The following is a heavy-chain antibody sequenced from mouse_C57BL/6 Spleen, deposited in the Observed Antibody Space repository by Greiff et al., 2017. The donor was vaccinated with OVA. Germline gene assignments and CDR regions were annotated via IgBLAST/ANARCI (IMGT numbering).Heavy chain of an antibody. D-gene: IGHD2-1*01. J-gene: IGHJ3*01. Sequence: VQLQQSGAELVRPGASVKSSCTASGFNIKDDYMHWVKQRPEQGLEWIGWIDPENGDTEYASKFQGKATITADTSSNTAYLQLSSLTSEDTAVDYCTTGDGNYEVGFAYWGQGTLVTVSA. CDR3: TTGDGNYEVGFAY. CDR1: GFNIKDDY. CDR2: IDPENGDT. V-gene: IGHV14-4*01.